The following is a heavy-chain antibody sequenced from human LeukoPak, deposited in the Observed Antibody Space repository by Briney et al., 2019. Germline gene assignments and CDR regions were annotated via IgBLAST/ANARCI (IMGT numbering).Heavy chain of an antibody. Sequence: GGSLRLSCAASGFTFSSYWMHWVRQARGKGLVWVSRINSDGSSTSYADSVKGRFTISRDNAKNTLSLQMNSLRAEDTAVYYCARDSLVYYYDSSGLDYWGQGTLVTVSS. D-gene: IGHD3-22*01. CDR3: ARDSLVYYYDSSGLDY. J-gene: IGHJ4*02. CDR1: GFTFSSYW. CDR2: INSDGSST. V-gene: IGHV3-74*01.